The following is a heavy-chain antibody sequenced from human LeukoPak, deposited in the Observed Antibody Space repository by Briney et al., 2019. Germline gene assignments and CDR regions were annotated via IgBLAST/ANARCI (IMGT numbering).Heavy chain of an antibody. CDR1: GFTFSSYG. D-gene: IGHD3-10*01. CDR2: ISYDGSNK. J-gene: IGHJ4*02. Sequence: AGGSLRLSCAASGFTFSSYGMHWVRRAPGKGLEWVAVISYDGSNKYYADSVKGRFTISRDNSKNTLYLQMNSLRAEDTAVYYCAKDRGVRGVRYYFDYWGQGTLVTVSS. CDR3: AKDRGVRGVRYYFDY. V-gene: IGHV3-30*18.